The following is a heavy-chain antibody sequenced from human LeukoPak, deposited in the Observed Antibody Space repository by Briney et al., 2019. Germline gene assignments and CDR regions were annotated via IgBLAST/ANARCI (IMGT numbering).Heavy chain of an antibody. V-gene: IGHV1-18*04. Sequence: ASVKVSCKASSYTFTSYGISWVRQAPGQGLEWMGWISAYNGNTNYAQKLQGRVTMTTDTSTSTAYMELRSLRSDDTAVYYCARDSLLRYFDWFPLGMDVWGKGTTVTVSS. D-gene: IGHD3-9*01. CDR2: ISAYNGNT. CDR3: ARDSLLRYFDWFPLGMDV. J-gene: IGHJ6*04. CDR1: SYTFTSYG.